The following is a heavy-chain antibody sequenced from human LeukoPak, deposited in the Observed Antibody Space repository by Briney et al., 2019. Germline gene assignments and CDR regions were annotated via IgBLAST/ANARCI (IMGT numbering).Heavy chain of an antibody. CDR3: AKNPYLSDY. D-gene: IGHD2/OR15-2a*01. CDR2: ILYDGSNK. V-gene: IGHV3-30*18. J-gene: IGHJ4*02. Sequence: PGGSLRLSCAASGFTFSSYGMHWVRQAPGKGLEWVAVILYDGSNKYYADSVKGRFTISRDNSKNTLYLQMNSLRAEDTAVYYCAKNPYLSDYWGQGTLVTVSS. CDR1: GFTFSSYG.